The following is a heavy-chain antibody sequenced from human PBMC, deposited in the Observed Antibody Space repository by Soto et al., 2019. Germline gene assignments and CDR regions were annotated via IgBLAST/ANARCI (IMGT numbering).Heavy chain of an antibody. CDR1: GGSISSSNW. V-gene: IGHV4-4*02. Sequence: SETLSLTSAVSGGSISSSNWWSWVRQPPGKGLEWIGEIYHSGSTNYNPSLKSRVTISVDKSKNQFSLKLSSVTAADTAVYYCARVYPNVGFDWLLLSWGQGTLVTVSS. CDR3: ARVYPNVGFDWLLLS. CDR2: IYHSGST. D-gene: IGHD3-9*01. J-gene: IGHJ4*02.